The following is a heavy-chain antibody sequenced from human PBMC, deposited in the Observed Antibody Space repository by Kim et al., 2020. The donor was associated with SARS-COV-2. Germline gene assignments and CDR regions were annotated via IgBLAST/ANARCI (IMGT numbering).Heavy chain of an antibody. CDR3: ARVGYCSSTSCYGGSDAFDI. V-gene: IGHV3-30*04. CDR2: ISYDGSNK. Sequence: GGSLRLSCAASGFTFSSYAMHWVRQAPGKGLEWVAVISYDGSNKYYADSVKGRFTISRDNSKNTLYLQMNSLRAEDTAVYYCARVGYCSSTSCYGGSDAFDIWGQGTMVTVSS. J-gene: IGHJ3*02. CDR1: GFTFSSYA. D-gene: IGHD2-2*03.